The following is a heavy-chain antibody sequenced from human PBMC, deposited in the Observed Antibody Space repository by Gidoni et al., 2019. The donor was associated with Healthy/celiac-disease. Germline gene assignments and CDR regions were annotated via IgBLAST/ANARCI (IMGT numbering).Heavy chain of an antibody. D-gene: IGHD2-15*01. CDR1: GYSCTSYW. J-gene: IGHJ6*02. CDR3: ARSYCSGGSCKRDYSYGMDV. Sequence: EVQLVQSGAEVKKPGESLKSSCKGSGYSCTSYWMGWVRQMPGKGLEWMGIIYPGVSDTSYSPSFQGHVTISADKSISTAYLQWSSLKASDTAMYYCARSYCSGGSCKRDYSYGMDVWGQGTTVTVSS. CDR2: IYPGVSDT. V-gene: IGHV5-51*01.